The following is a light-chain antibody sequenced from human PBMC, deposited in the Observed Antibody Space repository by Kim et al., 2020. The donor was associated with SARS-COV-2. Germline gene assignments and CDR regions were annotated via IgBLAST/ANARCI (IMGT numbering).Light chain of an antibody. Sequence: NFMLTQPPSVSESPGKTITISCTRSSGAHASFYVQWFQQRPGSAPTTVIFGANERPSGVPDRFSASVAQSSGSASLTISGLKTEDEADYYCQSFDSNNLWVFGGGTKLTVL. J-gene: IGLJ3*02. V-gene: IGLV6-57*03. CDR3: QSFDSNNLWV. CDR2: GAN. CDR1: SGAHASFY.